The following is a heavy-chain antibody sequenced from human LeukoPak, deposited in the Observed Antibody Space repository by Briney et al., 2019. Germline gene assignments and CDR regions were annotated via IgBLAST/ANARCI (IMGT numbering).Heavy chain of an antibody. CDR2: LHYSGST. CDR3: ARHRDGYNRPLDY. CDR1: GGXISSSGHY. Sequence: SETLSLTCIVSGGXISSSGHYWGWIRQPPGKGLEWIASLHYSGSTYHNPSLGSRITISADTSKNQFSLKLSSVAAADTAVYYCARHRDGYNRPLDYWGQGTLVTVSS. D-gene: IGHD5-24*01. V-gene: IGHV4-39*01. J-gene: IGHJ4*02.